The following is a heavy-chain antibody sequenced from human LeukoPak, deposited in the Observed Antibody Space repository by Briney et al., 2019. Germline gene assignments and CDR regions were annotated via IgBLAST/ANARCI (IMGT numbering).Heavy chain of an antibody. CDR1: GFTFSDYY. CDR3: ARDMYYGSGTPMQYGMDV. Sequence: PGGPLRLSCAASGFTFSDYYMSWIRQAPGKGLEWVSFISGSATTTYYVDSVKGRFTLSRDNAKNSLYLQMNSLRAEDSAVYYCARDMYYGSGTPMQYGMDVWGPGTTVTVSS. V-gene: IGHV3-11*01. CDR2: ISGSATTT. D-gene: IGHD3-10*01. J-gene: IGHJ6*02.